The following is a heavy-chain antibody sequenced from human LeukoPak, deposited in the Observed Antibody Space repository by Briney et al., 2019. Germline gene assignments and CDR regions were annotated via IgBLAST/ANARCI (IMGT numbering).Heavy chain of an antibody. CDR3: AKDRGLDYYGSGSYYPDFDY. CDR1: GFNFISYA. Sequence: GGSLRLSCATSGFNFISYALHWVRQAPGKGLEWVAVISYDGSNKFYADSVKGRFTISRDNSKNTLYLQMNSLRAEDTAVYYCAKDRGLDYYGSGSYYPDFDYWGQGTLVTVSS. D-gene: IGHD3-10*01. CDR2: ISYDGSNK. J-gene: IGHJ4*02. V-gene: IGHV3-30-3*02.